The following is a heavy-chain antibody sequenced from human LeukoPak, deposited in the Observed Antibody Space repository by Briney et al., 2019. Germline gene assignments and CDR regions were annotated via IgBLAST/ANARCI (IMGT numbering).Heavy chain of an antibody. CDR2: INPSGGST. CDR1: GYTFTSYY. V-gene: IGHV1-46*01. CDR3: ARDTVTTDHAFDI. D-gene: IGHD4-17*01. Sequence: GASVTVSCKASGYTFTSYYMHWVRQAPGQGLEWMGIINPSGGSTSYAQKFQGRVTMTRDTSTSTVYMELSSLRSEDTAVYYCARDTVTTDHAFDIWGQGTMVTVSS. J-gene: IGHJ3*02.